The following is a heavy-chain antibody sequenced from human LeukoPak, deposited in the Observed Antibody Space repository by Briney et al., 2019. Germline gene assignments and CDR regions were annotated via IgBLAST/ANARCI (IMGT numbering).Heavy chain of an antibody. V-gene: IGHV3-74*03. J-gene: IGHJ4*02. CDR2: INSGGSNT. CDR3: ARADTLWFGEPPSIDY. D-gene: IGHD3-10*01. CDR1: GFTFSSYW. Sequence: GGSLRLSCAASGFTFSSYWMHWVRQAPGKGLVWVSHINSGGSNTTYADSVKGRFTVSRDNARNTLYLQMNSLRAEDTAVYYCARADTLWFGEPPSIDYWGQGTLVTVSS.